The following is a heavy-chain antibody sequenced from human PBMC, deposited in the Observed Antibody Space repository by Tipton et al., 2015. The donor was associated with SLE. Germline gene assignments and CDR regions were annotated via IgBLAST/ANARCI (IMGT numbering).Heavy chain of an antibody. J-gene: IGHJ4*02. CDR1: GGSMSDYF. Sequence: TLSLTCTVSGGSMSDYFWSWIRQSPGKRLEWIAYIYSSGSAIYNPSLKSRVSISIDTSKNQFSLKLSSVTAADTAVYYCARGKIAAAGWYYFEYWGQGTLVTVSS. V-gene: IGHV4-4*08. CDR3: ARGKIAAAGWYYFEY. CDR2: IYSSGSA. D-gene: IGHD6-13*01.